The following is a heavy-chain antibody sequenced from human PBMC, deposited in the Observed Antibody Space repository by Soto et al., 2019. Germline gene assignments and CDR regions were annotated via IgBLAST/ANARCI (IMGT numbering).Heavy chain of an antibody. V-gene: IGHV3-23*01. CDR3: AKELGYCSGGSCYSVGYFDY. J-gene: IGHJ4*02. CDR1: GFTFSDYA. CDR2: ISGSGGPT. D-gene: IGHD2-15*01. Sequence: VQLLESGGGLVQPGGSLRLSCAASGFTFSDYAMSWVRQAPGKGLEWVSAISGSGGPTFYADSVKGRFTISRDNSKNTLYLQMNSLRAEDTAVYYCAKELGYCSGGSCYSVGYFDYWGQGTLVTVSS.